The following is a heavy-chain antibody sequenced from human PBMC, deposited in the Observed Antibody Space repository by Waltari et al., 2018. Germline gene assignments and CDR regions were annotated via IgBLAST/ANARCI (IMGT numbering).Heavy chain of an antibody. D-gene: IGHD6-13*01. V-gene: IGHV3-33*01. J-gene: IGHJ6*02. CDR3: ARDKDSSWFVYYYYGMDV. Sequence: VKLVESGGGVVQPGRSLRLSCAASGFTFSSSGMHWVRQAPGKGLEWVAVIWYDGSNKYYADSVKGRFTISRDNSKNTLDLQMNSLRAEDTAVYYCARDKDSSWFVYYYYGMDVWGQGTTVTVSS. CDR2: IWYDGSNK. CDR1: GFTFSSSG.